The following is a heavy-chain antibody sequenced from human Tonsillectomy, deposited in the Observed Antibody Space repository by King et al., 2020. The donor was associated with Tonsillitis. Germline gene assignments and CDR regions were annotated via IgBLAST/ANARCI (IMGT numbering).Heavy chain of an antibody. Sequence: QLQESGPGLVKPSETLSLTCTVSGGSISSSDYYWGWIRQPPGKGLEWIGSIYYSGSTYYNPSLKSRVTISVDTSKNQFSLKLSSVTAADSAVYYCANWYSSGWYYFDQWGQGTLVTVSS. CDR2: IYYSGST. CDR1: GGSISSSDYY. D-gene: IGHD6-19*01. J-gene: IGHJ4*02. V-gene: IGHV4-39*01. CDR3: ANWYSSGWYYFDQ.